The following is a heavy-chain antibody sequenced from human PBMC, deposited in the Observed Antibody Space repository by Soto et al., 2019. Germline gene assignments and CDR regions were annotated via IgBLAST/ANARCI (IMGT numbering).Heavy chain of an antibody. CDR3: ARRYGGNLDY. D-gene: IGHD1-1*01. CDR1: GGSISSYY. V-gene: IGHV4-59*08. Sequence: QVQLQESGPGLVKPSETLSLTCTVSGGSISSYYWSWIRQPPGKGLEWIGYIYYSGSTNYNPSLKRRVTISVDTSKNQFSLKLSSATAADTAVYYCARRYGGNLDYWGQGTLVTVSS. CDR2: IYYSGST. J-gene: IGHJ4*02.